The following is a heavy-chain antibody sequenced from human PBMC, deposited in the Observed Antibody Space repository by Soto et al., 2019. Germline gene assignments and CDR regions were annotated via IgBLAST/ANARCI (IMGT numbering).Heavy chain of an antibody. CDR2: IYYSGTT. CDR1: GSSISSVGYY. V-gene: IGHV4-39*01. Sequence: QVQLQESGPGLVKPSETLSLTCTVSGSSISSVGYYWVWIRQPPGKGLEWIGSIYYSGTTDYNPSLQRQDTISPDTRKNRGSLRLSSVAPADTAVYYCARRRVVPTARYSYYGLDAWGRWATVTVS. CDR3: ARRRVVPTARYSYYGLDA. D-gene: IGHD2-2*01. J-gene: IGHJ6*02.